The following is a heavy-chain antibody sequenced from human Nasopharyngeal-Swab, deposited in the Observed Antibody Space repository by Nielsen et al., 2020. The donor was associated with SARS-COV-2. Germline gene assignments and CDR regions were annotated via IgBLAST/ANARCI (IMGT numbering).Heavy chain of an antibody. CDR1: GFTFSSYA. CDR3: ARVQGIVVVQPFDY. D-gene: IGHD3-22*01. J-gene: IGHJ4*02. V-gene: IGHV3-30*04. CDR2: ISYDGSNK. Sequence: GESLKISCAASGFTFSSYAMHWVRQAPGKGLEWVAVISYDGSNKYYADSVKGRFTISRDNSKNTLYLQMNSLRAEDTAVYYCARVQGIVVVQPFDYWGQETLVTVSS.